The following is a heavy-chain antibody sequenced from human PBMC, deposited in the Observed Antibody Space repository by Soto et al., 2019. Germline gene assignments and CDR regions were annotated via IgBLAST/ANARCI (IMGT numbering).Heavy chain of an antibody. D-gene: IGHD3-9*01. J-gene: IGHJ5*02. CDR2: ITGSGGTI. V-gene: IGHV3-23*01. Sequence: GGSLRLSCAASGFTFNGYAMSWVRQPPGKGLEWVSVITGSGGTIDYADSVRGRFTISRDNSKNTLYLQMNSLRDEDTAIYFCAKTTGYYDRWGQGTLVTVPQ. CDR3: AKTTGYYDR. CDR1: GFTFNGYA.